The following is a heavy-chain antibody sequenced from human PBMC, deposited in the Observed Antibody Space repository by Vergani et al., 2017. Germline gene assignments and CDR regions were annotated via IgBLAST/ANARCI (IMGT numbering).Heavy chain of an antibody. J-gene: IGHJ4*02. CDR2: FSAYNYNT. Sequence: QVQLVQSGAEVKKPGASMKVSCKASGYTFISYGLSWVRQAPGQGLEWMGWFSAYNYNTNYAQKFQGRVTMTTDTSTNTAYMERRSLRSDDTAVYYCAGDGAAVAGRLFDYWGQGTLLTVSS. CDR3: AGDGAAVAGRLFDY. D-gene: IGHD6-19*01. CDR1: GYTFISYG. V-gene: IGHV1-18*04.